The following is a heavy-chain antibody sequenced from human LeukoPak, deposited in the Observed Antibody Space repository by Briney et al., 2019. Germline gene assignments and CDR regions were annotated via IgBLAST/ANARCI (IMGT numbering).Heavy chain of an antibody. J-gene: IGHJ4*02. V-gene: IGHV3-43*01. D-gene: IGHD1-7*01. CDR3: ARDHNWNYDY. Sequence: GGSLRLSCAASGFSFNDHTMHWVRQAPGKGLEWVSLISWDAGSTYYADSVKGRFTISRDNSKNSLYLQMNSLRAEDTAVYYCARDHNWNYDYWGQGTLVTVSS. CDR2: ISWDAGST. CDR1: GFSFNDHT.